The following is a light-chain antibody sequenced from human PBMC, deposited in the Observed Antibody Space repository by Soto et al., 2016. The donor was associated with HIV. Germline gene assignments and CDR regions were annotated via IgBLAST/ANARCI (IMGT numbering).Light chain of an antibody. CDR1: KLGDKY. CDR3: QTWDSSTGV. V-gene: IGLV3-1*01. Sequence: SYELTQPPSVSVSPGQTASITCFGDKLGDKYVSWYQQRPGQSPLLVIYQDSMRPSGIPERFSGSISGNTATLTISGAQAMDEADYFCQTWDSSTGVFGGGTELTV. CDR2: QDS. J-gene: IGLJ2*01.